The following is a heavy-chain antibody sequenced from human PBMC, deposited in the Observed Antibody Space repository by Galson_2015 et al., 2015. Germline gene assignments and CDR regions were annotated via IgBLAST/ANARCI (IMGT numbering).Heavy chain of an antibody. CDR1: GFSLSTRGVG. CDR2: IYWDGDR. CDR3: ARSGRYNYYDMDF. J-gene: IGHJ6*02. Sequence: PALVKPTQTLTLTCTFSGFSLSTRGVGVAWLRQSPEKALEWLAIIYWDGDRRYSPSLRSRLTITQDTSQHHVVLTMTNVDPVDPATYYCARSGRYNYYDMDFWGQGTTVTVSS. V-gene: IGHV2-5*02.